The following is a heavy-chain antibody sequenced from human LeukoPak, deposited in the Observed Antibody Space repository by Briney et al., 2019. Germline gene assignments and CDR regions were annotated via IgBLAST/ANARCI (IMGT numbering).Heavy chain of an antibody. CDR1: GGSISRFY. Sequence: SEAPSPPFPISGGSISRFYWSLIRQPPGEGPEWIGYIYYTGSTNYNPSLKSRVTISVDTSKNQFSLKLSSVTAADTAVYYCASTVTTFGWFDYWGQGTLVTVSS. D-gene: IGHD4-11*01. CDR2: IYYTGST. V-gene: IGHV4-59*01. J-gene: IGHJ4*02. CDR3: ASTVTTFGWFDY.